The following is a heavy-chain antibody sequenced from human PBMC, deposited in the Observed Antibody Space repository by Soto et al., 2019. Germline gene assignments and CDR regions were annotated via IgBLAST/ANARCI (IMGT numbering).Heavy chain of an antibody. CDR1: GFSFSSAW. CDR3: ARDRAYSRFDY. Sequence: EVQLVESGGGLVQPGGSLRLSCAVSGFSFSSAWMPWIRQAPGKGLERVAIMNEDGSERYYVDSVKGRFTISRDNAKNALLLQMKSLRVEDTAVYFCARDRAYSRFDYWGQGSLVTVSS. V-gene: IGHV3-7*03. D-gene: IGHD4-4*01. J-gene: IGHJ4*02. CDR2: MNEDGSER.